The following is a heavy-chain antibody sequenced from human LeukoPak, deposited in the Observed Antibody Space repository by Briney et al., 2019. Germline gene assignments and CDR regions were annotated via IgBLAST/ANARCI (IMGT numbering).Heavy chain of an antibody. J-gene: IGHJ5*02. V-gene: IGHV1-2*02. CDR3: ARGPAATTRIDP. CDR2: INPNSGGT. CDR1: GYTFTGYY. Sequence: ASVKVSCKASGYTFTGYYMHWVRQAPGQGLEWMGWINPNSGGTNYAQKFQGRVTMTRDTSISTAYMELSRLRSDDTAVYYRARGPAATTRIDPWGQGTLVTVSS. D-gene: IGHD2-2*01.